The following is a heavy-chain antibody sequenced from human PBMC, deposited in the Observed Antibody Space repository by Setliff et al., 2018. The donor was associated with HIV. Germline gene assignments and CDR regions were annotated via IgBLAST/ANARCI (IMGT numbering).Heavy chain of an antibody. V-gene: IGHV4-38-2*02. J-gene: IGHJ4*02. D-gene: IGHD3-22*01. CDR2: IYHSGST. Sequence: PSETLSLTCSVSGASISSYYWSWIRQPPGKGLEWIGSIYHSGSTYYNPSLESRVTISVDTSKNQFSLKLSSVTAADTAVYYCARVVHSNYYDSSGYADYWGQGTLVTVSS. CDR3: ARVVHSNYYDSSGYADY. CDR1: GASISSYY.